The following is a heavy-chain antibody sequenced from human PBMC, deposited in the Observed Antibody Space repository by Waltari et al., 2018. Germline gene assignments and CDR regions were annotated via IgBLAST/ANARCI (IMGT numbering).Heavy chain of an antibody. J-gene: IGHJ5*02. Sequence: QVQLQESGPGLVKPSETLSLTCPVSCYSISSGSYWGWIRQPPGKGLEWIGSIYHRGSTYYNPSLKSRVTISVDTSKNQFSLKLSSVTAADMAVYYCAIAAGPNWFDPWGQGTLVTVSS. V-gene: IGHV4-38-2*01. D-gene: IGHD6-13*01. CDR1: CYSISSGSY. CDR2: IYHRGST. CDR3: AIAAGPNWFDP.